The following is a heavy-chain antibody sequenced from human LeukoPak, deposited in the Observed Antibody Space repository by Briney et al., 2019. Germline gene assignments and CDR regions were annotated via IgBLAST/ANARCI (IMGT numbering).Heavy chain of an antibody. Sequence: VASVKVSCKASGYTFTSYGISWVRQAPGQGFEWMGWISAYNGNTNYAQKLQGRVTMTTDTSTSAAYMELRSLRSDDTAVYYCARERRPGIAVAGTPDYWGQGTLVTVSS. CDR1: GYTFTSYG. J-gene: IGHJ4*02. V-gene: IGHV1-18*01. CDR3: ARERRPGIAVAGTPDY. D-gene: IGHD6-19*01. CDR2: ISAYNGNT.